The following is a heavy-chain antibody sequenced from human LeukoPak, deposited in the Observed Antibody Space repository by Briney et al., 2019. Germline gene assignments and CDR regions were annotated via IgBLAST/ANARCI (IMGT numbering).Heavy chain of an antibody. D-gene: IGHD3-10*01. CDR1: GISFSDYY. V-gene: IGHV3-11*01. CDR3: ARGGSGSYNYYYYGMDV. Sequence: PGGTLRLSCAASGISFSDYYMSWIRQAPGKGLEWVSYISSSGGTIYYADSVKGRFTISRDNANNSLYLQMNSLRADDTAVYYCARGGSGSYNYYYYGMDVWGQGTTVTVSS. J-gene: IGHJ6*02. CDR2: ISSSGGTI.